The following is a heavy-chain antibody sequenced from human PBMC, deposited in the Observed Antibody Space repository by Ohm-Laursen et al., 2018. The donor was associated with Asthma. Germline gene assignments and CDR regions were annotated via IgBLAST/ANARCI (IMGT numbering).Heavy chain of an antibody. CDR3: ARDSSTDFWSGYPGY. V-gene: IGHV1-18*01. J-gene: IGHJ4*02. CDR1: GGTFSSYA. Sequence: ASVKVSCKASGGTFSSYAISWVRQAPGQGLEWMGWISAYNGNTNYAQKLQGRVTMTTDTSTSTAYMELRSLRSDDTAVYYCARDSSTDFWSGYPGYWGQGTLVTVSS. CDR2: ISAYNGNT. D-gene: IGHD3-3*01.